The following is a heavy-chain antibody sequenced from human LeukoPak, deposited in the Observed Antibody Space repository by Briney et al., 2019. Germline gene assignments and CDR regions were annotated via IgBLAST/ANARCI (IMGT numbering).Heavy chain of an antibody. V-gene: IGHV3-74*01. Sequence: GGSLRLSCVDSGVTFNSYWMHWVRQVPGKGLVWVSRIDIDGVRTDYADSVKGRFTISRDNSKNTLYLQMNSLRAEDTAVYYCARDWIGYSYVSYGGGLWGQGTLVTVSS. CDR2: IDIDGVRT. CDR1: GVTFNSYW. CDR3: ARDWIGYSYVSYGGGL. J-gene: IGHJ4*02. D-gene: IGHD5-18*01.